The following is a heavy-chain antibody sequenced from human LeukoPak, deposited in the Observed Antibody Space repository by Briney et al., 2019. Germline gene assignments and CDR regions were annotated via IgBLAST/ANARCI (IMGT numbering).Heavy chain of an antibody. CDR3: AREGPRYYYDSSGYLPPAFDI. Sequence: KVGESLKISCKGSGYRFTSFWIGWVRQMPGKGLEWMGIIYPGDSDTRYSPSFQGQVTISADKSISTAYLQWSSLKASDTAMYYCAREGPRYYYDSSGYLPPAFDIWGQGTMVTVSS. CDR2: IYPGDSDT. D-gene: IGHD3-22*01. J-gene: IGHJ3*02. V-gene: IGHV5-51*01. CDR1: GYRFTSFW.